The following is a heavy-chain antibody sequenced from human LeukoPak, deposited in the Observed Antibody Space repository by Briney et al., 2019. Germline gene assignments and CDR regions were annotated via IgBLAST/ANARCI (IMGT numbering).Heavy chain of an antibody. J-gene: IGHJ3*02. CDR3: ASHREEWHDAFDI. V-gene: IGHV5-10-1*01. CDR2: IDPSDSYT. Sequence: GEPLKISCQGSGYRFSNYWISWVRQMPGKGLEWMGRIDPSDSYTNYSPSFQGHVTISADKSISTAYLQWSSLKASDTAMYYCASHREEWHDAFDIWGQGTLVTVSS. CDR1: GYRFSNYW. D-gene: IGHD3-3*01.